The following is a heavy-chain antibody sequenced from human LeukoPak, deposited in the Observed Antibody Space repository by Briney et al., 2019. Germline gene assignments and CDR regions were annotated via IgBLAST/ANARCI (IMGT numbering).Heavy chain of an antibody. Sequence: GGTLRLSCAASGFTFSSHGMNWVRQAPGKGLEWVSAISGSGGSTYYADSVKGRFTISRDNSKNTLYLQMNSLRAEDTAVYYCAKGRAAMVSYFDYWGQGTLVTVSS. CDR3: AKGRAAMVSYFDY. J-gene: IGHJ4*02. D-gene: IGHD5-18*01. CDR2: ISGSGGST. CDR1: GFTFSSHG. V-gene: IGHV3-23*01.